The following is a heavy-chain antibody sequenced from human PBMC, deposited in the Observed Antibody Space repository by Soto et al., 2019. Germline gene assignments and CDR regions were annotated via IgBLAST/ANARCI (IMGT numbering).Heavy chain of an antibody. CDR2: IRGSGGST. CDR3: AKGRSLVGTTIEFDY. J-gene: IGHJ4*02. V-gene: IGHV3-23*01. D-gene: IGHD1-26*01. Sequence: GGSLRLSCAASGFTFSSHALSWVRPAPGKGLDWVSTIRGSGGSTYYADSVKGRFSISRDNSKHTVYLHMNSLRDEDTALYYCAKGRSLVGTTIEFDYWGQGTLVTVSS. CDR1: GFTFSSHA.